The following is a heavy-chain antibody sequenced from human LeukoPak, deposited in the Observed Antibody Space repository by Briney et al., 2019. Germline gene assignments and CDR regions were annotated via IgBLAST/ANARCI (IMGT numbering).Heavy chain of an antibody. Sequence: ASETLSLTCTVSGGSISSGGYYWSWIRQHPGKGLAWIGYIYYSGSTYYNPSLKSRVTISVDTSKNQFSLKLCSVTAADTAVYYCARDWVQRAVAGTFGMDVWGQGTTVTVSS. D-gene: IGHD6-19*01. CDR3: ARDWVQRAVAGTFGMDV. CDR1: GGSISSGGYY. CDR2: IYYSGST. J-gene: IGHJ6*02. V-gene: IGHV4-31*03.